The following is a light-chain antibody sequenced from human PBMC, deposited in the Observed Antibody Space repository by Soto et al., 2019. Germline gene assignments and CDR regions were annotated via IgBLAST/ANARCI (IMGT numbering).Light chain of an antibody. V-gene: IGLV2-14*01. CDR1: SSDFGDDKY. Sequence: QSALTQPASVSGSPGQSITVSCTGSSSDFGDDKYVSWYQQQPGKGPNLLIYGVNSRPPGISNRFSGSKSGNTASLTISGLQVEDEAEYFCGSFTTSRIWVFGGGTKVTVL. CDR3: GSFTTSRIWV. J-gene: IGLJ3*02. CDR2: GVN.